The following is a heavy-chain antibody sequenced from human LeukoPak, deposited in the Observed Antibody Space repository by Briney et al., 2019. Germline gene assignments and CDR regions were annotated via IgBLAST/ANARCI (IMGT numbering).Heavy chain of an antibody. CDR2: IYYSGST. D-gene: IGHD6-6*01. J-gene: IGHJ6*02. V-gene: IGHV4-59*01. CDR1: GGSISSYY. CDR3: WRSYSSLYLPPGGGVYYYGMDV. Sequence: SETLSLTCTVSGGSISSYYWSWIRQPPGKGLEWIGYIYYSGSTNYNPSLKSRVTISVDTSKNQFSLKLSSVTAADTAVYYCWRSYSSLYLPPGGGVYYYGMDVWGQGTTVTVSS.